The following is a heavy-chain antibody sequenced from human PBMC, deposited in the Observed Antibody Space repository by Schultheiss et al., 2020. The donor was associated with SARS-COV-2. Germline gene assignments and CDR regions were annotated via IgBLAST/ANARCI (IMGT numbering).Heavy chain of an antibody. D-gene: IGHD1-1*01. CDR1: GGSISSYY. Sequence: SETLSLTCTVSGGSISSYYWSWIRQPPGKGLEWIGYIYYSGSTYYNPSLKSRVTISVDTSKNQFSLKLSSVTAADTAVYYCARVTLEEFQEDYWGQGTLVTVSS. CDR3: ARVTLEEFQEDY. CDR2: IYYSGST. V-gene: IGHV4-59*06. J-gene: IGHJ4*02.